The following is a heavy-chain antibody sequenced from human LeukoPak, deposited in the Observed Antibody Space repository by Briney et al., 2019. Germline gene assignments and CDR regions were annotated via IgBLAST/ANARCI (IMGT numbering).Heavy chain of an antibody. Sequence: GGSLRLSCTASGFTFTNAWMSWVRQAPGKGLEWVATIKQDGSQKEYVDSVKGRFTISRDNAKNSLYLQMNSLRAEDTAVYYCARNPTVTNFHDAFDIWGQGTMVTVSS. V-gene: IGHV3-7*05. J-gene: IGHJ3*02. CDR3: ARNPTVTNFHDAFDI. CDR1: GFTFTNAW. CDR2: IKQDGSQK. D-gene: IGHD4-17*01.